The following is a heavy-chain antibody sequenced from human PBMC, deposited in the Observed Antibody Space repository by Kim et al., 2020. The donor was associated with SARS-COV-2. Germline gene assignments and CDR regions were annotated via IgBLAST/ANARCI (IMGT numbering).Heavy chain of an antibody. CDR2: IYYSGST. Sequence: SETLSLTCTVSGGSISSGGYYWSWIRQHPGKGLEWIGYIYYSGSTYYNPSLKSRVTISVDTSKNQFSLKLSSVTAADTAVYYCARMVGSARHFQHWGQGTLVTVSS. D-gene: IGHD3-10*02. J-gene: IGHJ1*01. CDR3: ARMVGSARHFQH. CDR1: GGSISSGGYY. V-gene: IGHV4-31*03.